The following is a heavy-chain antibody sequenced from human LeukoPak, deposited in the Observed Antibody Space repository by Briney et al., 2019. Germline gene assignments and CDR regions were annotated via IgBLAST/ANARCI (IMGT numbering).Heavy chain of an antibody. CDR2: IYYSGST. J-gene: IGHJ5*02. Sequence: SETLSLTCAVYGGSFSGYYWSWIRQPPGKGLEWIGYIYYSGSTNYNPSLKSRVTISVDTSKNQFSLKLSSVTAADTAVYYCARGSVVVTSWGQGTLVTVSS. CDR1: GGSFSGYY. D-gene: IGHD2-21*02. V-gene: IGHV4-59*01. CDR3: ARGSVVVTS.